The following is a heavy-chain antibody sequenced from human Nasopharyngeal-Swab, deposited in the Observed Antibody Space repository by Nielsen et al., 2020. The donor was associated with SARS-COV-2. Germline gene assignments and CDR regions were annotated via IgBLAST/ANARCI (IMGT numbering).Heavy chain of an antibody. V-gene: IGHV1-46*01. CDR3: AGDLEAAASYYYFYMDV. J-gene: IGHJ6*03. CDR2: INPSGGRT. D-gene: IGHD2-15*01. Sequence: WVRQAPGQGLEWMGTINPSGGRTAYAQKFQGRVTMTRDTSTSTVYMELSSLRSDDTAVYYCAGDLEAAASYYYFYMDVWGKGTTVTVSS.